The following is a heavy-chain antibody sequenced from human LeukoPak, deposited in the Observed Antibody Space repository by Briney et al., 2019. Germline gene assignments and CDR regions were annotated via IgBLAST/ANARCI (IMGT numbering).Heavy chain of an antibody. D-gene: IGHD3-10*01. V-gene: IGHV1-8*01. J-gene: IGHJ5*02. Sequence: ASVKVSCKASGYTFTSSDINWVRQATGQGLEWMGWMNPNSGNTGYAQKLQGRVTMTRNTSISTAYMELSSLRSEDTAVYYCARASSGENWFDPWGQGTLVTVSS. CDR3: ARASSGENWFDP. CDR1: GYTFTSSD. CDR2: MNPNSGNT.